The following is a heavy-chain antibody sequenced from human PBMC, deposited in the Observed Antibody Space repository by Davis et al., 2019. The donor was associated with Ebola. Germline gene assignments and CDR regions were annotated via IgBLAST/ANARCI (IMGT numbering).Heavy chain of an antibody. CDR2: ISSSSSYI. D-gene: IGHD2-2*01. V-gene: IGHV3-21*01. CDR3: ARDGNDIVVVPPKGDYGMDV. J-gene: IGHJ6*04. CDR1: GFTFSYYS. Sequence: GESLKISCAASGFTFSYYSMNWVRQAPGKGLEWVSSISSSSSYIYYADSVKGRFTISRDNAKNSLYLQMNSLRAEDTAVYYCARDGNDIVVVPPKGDYGMDVWGKGTTVTVSS.